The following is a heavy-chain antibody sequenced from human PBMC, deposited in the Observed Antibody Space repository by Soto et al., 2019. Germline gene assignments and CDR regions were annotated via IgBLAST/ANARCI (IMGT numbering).Heavy chain of an antibody. CDR3: AKYFRDIVVVPAAIGPYYYYYGMDV. V-gene: IGHV3-23*01. CDR1: GFTFSSYA. J-gene: IGHJ6*02. CDR2: ISGSGGST. D-gene: IGHD2-2*02. Sequence: GGSLRLSCAASGFTFSSYAMSWVRQAPGKGLEWVSAISGSGGSTYYADSVKGRFTISRDKSKNTLYLQMNSLRAEDTAVYYCAKYFRDIVVVPAAIGPYYYYYGMDVWGQGTTVTVSS.